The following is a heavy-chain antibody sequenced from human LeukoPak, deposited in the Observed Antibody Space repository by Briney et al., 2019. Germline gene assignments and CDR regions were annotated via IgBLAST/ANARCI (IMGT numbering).Heavy chain of an antibody. CDR3: ARSYGSGNYFDY. CDR2: IYHSGST. D-gene: IGHD3-10*01. Sequence: SETLSLTCGVSGGSISSSNWWSWVRQPPGKGLEWIGEIYHSGSTNYNPSLRSRVTISVDKSKNQFSLKLSSVTAADTAVYYCARSYGSGNYFDYWGQGTLVTVSS. CDR1: GGSISSSNW. V-gene: IGHV4-4*02. J-gene: IGHJ4*02.